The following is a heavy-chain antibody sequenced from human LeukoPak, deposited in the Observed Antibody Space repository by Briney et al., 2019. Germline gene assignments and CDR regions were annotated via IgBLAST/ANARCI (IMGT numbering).Heavy chain of an antibody. J-gene: IGHJ4*02. V-gene: IGHV3-9*01. CDR1: GFTFDDYA. Sequence: GGSLRLSCAASGFTFDDYAMHWVRQAPGKGLEWVSGISWNSGSIGYADSVKGRFTISRDNAKNSLYLQMNSLRAEDTALYYCAKDSGGSNNFDYWGQGTLVTVSS. D-gene: IGHD4-23*01. CDR2: ISWNSGSI. CDR3: AKDSGGSNNFDY.